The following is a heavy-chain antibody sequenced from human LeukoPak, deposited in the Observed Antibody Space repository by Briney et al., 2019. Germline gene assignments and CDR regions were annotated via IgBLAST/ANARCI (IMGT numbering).Heavy chain of an antibody. Sequence: GGSLRLSCAASGFTVSSNYMSWVRQVPGKGLEWVSVLYSGRSTYYADSVKGRFTISRDDSKNTLYLQMNSLRAEDTAVYYCARLYGTFLEWSPYFDYWGQGTLVTVSS. CDR2: LYSGRST. J-gene: IGHJ4*02. CDR3: ARLYGTFLEWSPYFDY. D-gene: IGHD3-3*02. V-gene: IGHV3-53*05. CDR1: GFTVSSNY.